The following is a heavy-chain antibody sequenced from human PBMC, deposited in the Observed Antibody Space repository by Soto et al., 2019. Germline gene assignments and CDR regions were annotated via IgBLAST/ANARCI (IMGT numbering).Heavy chain of an antibody. CDR1: GFTFSSYA. CDR3: AKPRIQSTNGCLAAH. J-gene: IGHJ4*02. CDR2: ITGSSGTT. D-gene: IGHD2-15*01. Sequence: EVQLLESGGGLVQPGGSLRLSCAASGFTFSSYAMSWVRQAPGKGLEWVSAITGSSGTTYYADSVKGRFAVSRDNSKDTLYLQMNSLRAEDTAVYYCAKPRIQSTNGCLAAHWGQGTLVTVSS. V-gene: IGHV3-23*01.